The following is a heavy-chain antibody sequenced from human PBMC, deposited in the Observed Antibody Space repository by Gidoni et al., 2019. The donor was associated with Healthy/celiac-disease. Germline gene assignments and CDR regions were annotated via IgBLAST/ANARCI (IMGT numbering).Heavy chain of an antibody. CDR2: VYHSGST. J-gene: IGHJ5*02. CDR3: ARGGDDYVWGSYRGGGWFDP. D-gene: IGHD3-16*02. Sequence: QLQLQESGSGLVKPSQTLSLTCAVSGGSISSGCYSWSWIRQPPGKGLEWIGYVYHSGSTYYNPSLKSRVTISVDRSKNQFSLKLSSVTAADTAVYYCARGGDDYVWGSYRGGGWFDPWGQGTLVTVSS. CDR1: GGSISSGCYS. V-gene: IGHV4-30-2*01.